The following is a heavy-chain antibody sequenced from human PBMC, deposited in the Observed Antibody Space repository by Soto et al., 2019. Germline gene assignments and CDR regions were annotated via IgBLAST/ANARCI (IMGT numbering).Heavy chain of an antibody. CDR2: IYYSGST. CDR1: GGSISNYY. V-gene: IGHV4-59*01. Sequence: PSETLSLTCTVSGGSISNYYWSWIRQPPGKGLEWIGYIYYSGSTNYNPSLKSRVTISVDTSKNQFSLKLSSVTAADTAVYYCARVTSPWGQGTLVTVS. CDR3: ARVTSP. J-gene: IGHJ5*02.